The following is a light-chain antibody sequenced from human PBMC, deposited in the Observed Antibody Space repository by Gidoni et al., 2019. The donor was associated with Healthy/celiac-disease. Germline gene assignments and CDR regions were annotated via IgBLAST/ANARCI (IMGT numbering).Light chain of an antibody. J-gene: IGKJ2*01. Sequence: PGERVTLSCRASQSVSSSYLTWYQQKPGQAPRLLIYGASTRATSIPASFSGSGSGPDFTLTISSLQPEDFAVYYCQQDYNLPPYTFGQXTKLEIK. CDR3: QQDYNLPPYT. V-gene: IGKV3D-7*01. CDR1: QSVSSSY. CDR2: GAS.